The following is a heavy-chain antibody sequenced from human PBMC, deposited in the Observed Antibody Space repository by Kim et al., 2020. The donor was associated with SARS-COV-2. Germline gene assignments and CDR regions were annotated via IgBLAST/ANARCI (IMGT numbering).Heavy chain of an antibody. CDR3: AKDRPNSGWDYDY. CDR2: IRDIGDGT. V-gene: IGHV3-23*01. Sequence: GGSLRLSCAASGFTFSSYSMNWVRQAPGKGLEWFSAIRDIGDGTYYADSVKGRFTISRDNSKNMLYLQMNSLRAEDTAIYYCAKDRPNSGWDYDYWGQGTLVTVSS. J-gene: IGHJ4*02. CDR1: GFTFSSYS. D-gene: IGHD6-19*01.